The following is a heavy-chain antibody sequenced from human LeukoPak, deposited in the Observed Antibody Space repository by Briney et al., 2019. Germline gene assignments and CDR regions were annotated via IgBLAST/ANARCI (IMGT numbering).Heavy chain of an antibody. D-gene: IGHD7-27*01. V-gene: IGHV4-4*02. CDR3: ARGPGTGVPYYFDY. Sequence: SGTLSLTCAVSGGSISSSNWWSWVRQPPGKGLEWIGEIYHSGSTNYNPSLKSRVTISVDASKNQFSLKLSSVTAADTAVYYCARGPGTGVPYYFDYWGQGTLVTVSS. CDR2: IYHSGST. CDR1: GGSISSSNW. J-gene: IGHJ4*02.